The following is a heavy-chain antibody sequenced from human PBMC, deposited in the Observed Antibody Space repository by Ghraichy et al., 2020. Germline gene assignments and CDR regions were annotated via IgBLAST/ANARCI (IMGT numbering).Heavy chain of an antibody. V-gene: IGHV3-13*01. CDR1: GFTFSSYW. D-gene: IGHD3-3*01. J-gene: IGHJ2*01. CDR3: ARGVLRFLEWSTPGYFDL. Sequence: GGSLRLSCAASGFTFSSYWMSWVRQATGKGLEWVSAIGTAGDTYYPGSVKGRFTISRENAKNSLYLQMNSLRAGDTAVYYCARGVLRFLEWSTPGYFDLWGRGTLVTVSS. CDR2: IGTAGDT.